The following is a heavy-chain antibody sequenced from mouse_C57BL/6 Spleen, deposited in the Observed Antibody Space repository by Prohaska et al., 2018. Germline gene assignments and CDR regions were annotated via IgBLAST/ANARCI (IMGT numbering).Heavy chain of an antibody. CDR2: ISYDGSN. CDR3: ARDGYLYYFDY. CDR1: VYSITSGYY. D-gene: IGHD2-14*01. Sequence: DVQLQESGPGLVKPSQSLSLTCSVTVYSITSGYYWNWIRQFPGNKLEWMGYISYDGSNNYNPSLKNRISITRDTSKNQFFLKLNSVTTEDTATYYCARDGYLYYFDYWGQGTTLTVSS. V-gene: IGHV3-6*01. J-gene: IGHJ2*01.